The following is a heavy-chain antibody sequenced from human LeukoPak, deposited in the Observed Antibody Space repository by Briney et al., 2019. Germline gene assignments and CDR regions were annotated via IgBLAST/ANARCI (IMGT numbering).Heavy chain of an antibody. CDR1: AFTFSRYW. V-gene: IGHV3-7*01. Sequence: GGSLRLSCVASAFTFSRYWMTWVRQAPGKGREWVANIKEDGSEKYYVDSVKGRFTISRDNAKNSLYLQMSSLRPEDTAVYYCARGGFTSSWYISRDYWGQGTLVTVSS. CDR2: IKEDGSEK. J-gene: IGHJ4*02. D-gene: IGHD6-13*01. CDR3: ARGGFTSSWYISRDY.